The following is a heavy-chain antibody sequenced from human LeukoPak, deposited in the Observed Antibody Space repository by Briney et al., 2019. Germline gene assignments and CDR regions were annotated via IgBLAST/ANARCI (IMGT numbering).Heavy chain of an antibody. D-gene: IGHD1-1*01. CDR3: ARGSRDGYNFEFDY. V-gene: IGHV4-59*08. CDR2: IYYSGST. Sequence: PSETLSLTCTVSGGSISSYYWSWIRQPPGEGLEWIGYIYYSGSTNYNPSLKSRVTISVDTSKNQFSLKLSSVTAADTAVYYCARGSRDGYNFEFDYWGQGTLVTVSS. CDR1: GGSISSYY. J-gene: IGHJ4*02.